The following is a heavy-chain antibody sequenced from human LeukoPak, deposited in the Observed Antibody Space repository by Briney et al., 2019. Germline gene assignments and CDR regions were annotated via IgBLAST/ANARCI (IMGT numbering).Heavy chain of an antibody. CDR1: GYTFTSYY. D-gene: IGHD2-15*01. V-gene: IGHV1-46*01. CDR3: ARGVCSGGSCWGGWFDP. J-gene: IGHJ5*02. CDR2: INPSGGST. Sequence: ASVKVSCKASGYTFTSYYMHWVRQAPGQGLEWMGIINPSGGSTSYAQKFQGRVTMTRDTSTSTVYMELSSLRSEDTAVYYCARGVCSGGSCWGGWFDPWGQGTLVIVSS.